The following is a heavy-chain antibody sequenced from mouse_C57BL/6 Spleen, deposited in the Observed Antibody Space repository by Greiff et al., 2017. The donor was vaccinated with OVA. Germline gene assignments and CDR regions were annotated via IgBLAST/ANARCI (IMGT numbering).Heavy chain of an antibody. CDR1: GFTFSNYW. CDR3: TAYITTVVATDY. CDR2: IRLKSDNYAT. J-gene: IGHJ2*01. Sequence: EVQLVESGGGLVQPGGSMKLSCVASGFTFSNYWMNWVRQSPEKGLEWVAQIRLKSDNYATHYAESVKGRFTISRDDSKSSVYLQMNNLRAEDTGIYYCTAYITTVVATDYWGQGTTLTVSS. D-gene: IGHD1-1*01. V-gene: IGHV6-3*01.